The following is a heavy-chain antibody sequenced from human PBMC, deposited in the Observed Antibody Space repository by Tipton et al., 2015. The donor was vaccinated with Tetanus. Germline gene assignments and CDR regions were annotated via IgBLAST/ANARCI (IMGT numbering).Heavy chain of an antibody. V-gene: IGHV4-61*08. CDR3: ARPEASGRARGFDI. J-gene: IGHJ3*02. Sequence: TLSLTCTVSGGSVRSGDYSWNWIRQPPGKGLEWLAYVSYSGRTNSNYSLKSRITISQDTSKNQFSLTSVTASDTAVYYCARPEASGRARGFDIWGQGTKVTVSP. D-gene: IGHD3-10*01. CDR1: GGSVRSGDYS. CDR2: VSYSGRT.